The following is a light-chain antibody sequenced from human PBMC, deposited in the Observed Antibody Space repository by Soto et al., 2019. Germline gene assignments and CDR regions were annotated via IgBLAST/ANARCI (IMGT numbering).Light chain of an antibody. V-gene: IGKV1-5*01. Sequence: DLQMTQSPSTLSASLGDRVTITCRASQSISRWLEWYQQKPGKAPKLLIYDASSLESGVPSRFSGSGSGTDFTLTISSLQPEDFATYYCLQDYNYPYTFGQGTRLEIK. CDR3: LQDYNYPYT. J-gene: IGKJ5*01. CDR1: QSISRW. CDR2: DAS.